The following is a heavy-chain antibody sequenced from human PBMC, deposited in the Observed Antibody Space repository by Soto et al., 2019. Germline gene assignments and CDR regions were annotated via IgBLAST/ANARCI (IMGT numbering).Heavy chain of an antibody. D-gene: IGHD6-13*01. J-gene: IGHJ4*02. CDR1: GGSISSSNW. V-gene: IGHV4-4*02. CDR3: ARSSEQLVYILDY. CDR2: IYHSGST. Sequence: KPSETLSLTCAVSGGSISSSNWWSWVRQPPGKGLEWIGEIYHSGSTNYNPSLKSRVTISVDKSKNQFSLKLSSVTAADTAVYYCARSSEQLVYILDYWGQGTLVTVSS.